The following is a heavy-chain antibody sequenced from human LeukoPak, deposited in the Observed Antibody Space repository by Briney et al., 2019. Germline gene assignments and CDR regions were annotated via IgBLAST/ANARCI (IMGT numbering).Heavy chain of an antibody. CDR3: AKDICTSPRCLSYSDS. CDR1: GFAFSNYA. J-gene: IGHJ4*02. Sequence: GGSLRLSCTTSGFAFSNYAMNWVRQAPGKGLEWVSGISGVSTYYADSVKGRFTISRDNSKNVSYLQMNRLRAEDTAVYFCAKDICTSPRCLSYSDSWGQGTLVTVSS. V-gene: IGHV3-23*01. CDR2: ISGVST. D-gene: IGHD2-8*01.